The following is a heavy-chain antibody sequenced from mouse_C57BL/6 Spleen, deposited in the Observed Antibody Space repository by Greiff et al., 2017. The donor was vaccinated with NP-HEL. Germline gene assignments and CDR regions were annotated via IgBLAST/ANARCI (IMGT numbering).Heavy chain of an antibody. Sequence: DVMLVESGGDLVKPGGSLKLSCAASGFTFSSYGMSWVRQTPDKRLEWVATLSSGGSYTYYPDSVKGRFTISRDNAKNTLYLQMSSLKSEDTAMYYCARHGAQATTWFAYWGQGTLVTVSA. D-gene: IGHD3-2*02. CDR3: ARHGAQATTWFAY. J-gene: IGHJ3*01. V-gene: IGHV5-6*02. CDR2: LSSGGSYT. CDR1: GFTFSSYG.